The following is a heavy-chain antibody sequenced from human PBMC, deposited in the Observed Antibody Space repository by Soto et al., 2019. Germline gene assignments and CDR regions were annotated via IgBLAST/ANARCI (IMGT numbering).Heavy chain of an antibody. V-gene: IGHV3-21*01. J-gene: IGHJ6*02. CDR2: ISSSSSYI. D-gene: IGHD4-17*01. CDR1: GFTFSSYS. Sequence: GGSLRLSCAASGFTFSSYSMNWVRQAPGKGLEWVSSISSSSSYIYYADSVKGRFAISRDNAKNSLYLQMNSLRAEDTAVYYCARDLHRDYGGNSGNYYYYGMDVWGQGTTVTVSS. CDR3: ARDLHRDYGGNSGNYYYYGMDV.